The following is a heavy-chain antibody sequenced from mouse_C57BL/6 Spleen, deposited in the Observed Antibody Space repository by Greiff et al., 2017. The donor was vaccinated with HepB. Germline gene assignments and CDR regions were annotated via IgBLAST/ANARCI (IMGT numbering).Heavy chain of an antibody. CDR1: GYTFTDYE. V-gene: IGHV1-15*01. J-gene: IGHJ1*03. CDR2: IDPETGGT. CDR3: TRFITTVVARGYFDV. D-gene: IGHD1-1*01. Sequence: QVHVKQSGAELVRPGASVTLSCKASGYTFTDYEMHWVKQTPVHGLEWIGAIDPETGGTAYNQKFKGKAILTADKSSSTAYMELRSLTSEDSAVYYCTRFITTVVARGYFDVWGTGTTVTVSS.